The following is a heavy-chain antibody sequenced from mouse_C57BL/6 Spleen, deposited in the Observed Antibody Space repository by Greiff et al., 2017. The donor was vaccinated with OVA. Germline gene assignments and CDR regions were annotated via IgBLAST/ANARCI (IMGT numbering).Heavy chain of an antibody. Sequence: EVKLVESGGGLVQPGGSMKLSCVASGFTFSNYWMNWVRQSPEKGLEWVAQIRLKSDNYATHYAESVKGRFTISRDDSKSSVYLQMNNLRAEDTGIYYCTSQRDYYGNPYAMDYWGQGTSVTVSS. CDR2: IRLKSDNYAT. CDR3: TSQRDYYGNPYAMDY. V-gene: IGHV6-3*01. D-gene: IGHD2-1*01. J-gene: IGHJ4*01. CDR1: GFTFSNYW.